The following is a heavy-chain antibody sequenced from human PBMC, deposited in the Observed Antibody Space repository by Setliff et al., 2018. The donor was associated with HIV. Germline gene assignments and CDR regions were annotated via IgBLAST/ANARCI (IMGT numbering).Heavy chain of an antibody. Sequence: SETLSLTCTVPGGSINRSNYYWGWIRQPPGKGLEWIGTISYTGSTYYDPSLKSRVTISLDTSKNQFFLKLSSVTAPDTAIYYCARQTYYYDNSGHNWFDPWGQGTLVTVSS. CDR2: ISYTGST. J-gene: IGHJ5*02. V-gene: IGHV4-39*01. D-gene: IGHD3-22*01. CDR1: GGSINRSNYY. CDR3: ARQTYYYDNSGHNWFDP.